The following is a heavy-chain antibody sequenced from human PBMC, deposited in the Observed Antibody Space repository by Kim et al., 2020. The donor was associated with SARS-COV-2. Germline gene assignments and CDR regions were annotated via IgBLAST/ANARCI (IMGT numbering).Heavy chain of an antibody. CDR1: GFTFSSYA. CDR2: ISYDGSNK. V-gene: IGHV3-30-3*01. Sequence: GGSLRLSCAASGFTFSSYAMHWVRQAPGKGLEWVAVISYDGSNKYYADSVKGRFTISRDNSKNTLYLQMNSLRAEDTAVYYCARVTKNRGYSYGIDYWGQGTLVTVSS. D-gene: IGHD5-18*01. CDR3: ARVTKNRGYSYGIDY. J-gene: IGHJ4*02.